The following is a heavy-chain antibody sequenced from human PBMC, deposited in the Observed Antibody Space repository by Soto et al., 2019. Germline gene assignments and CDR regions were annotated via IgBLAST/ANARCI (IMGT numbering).Heavy chain of an antibody. Sequence: GGSLRLSCAASGFTFSSYSMNWVRQAPGKGLEWVSYISSSSSTIYYADSVKGRFTISRDNAKNSLYLQMNSLRDEDTAVYYCARLHDFWSGPINYYYYGMDVWGKGTTVTVSS. CDR1: GFTFSSYS. CDR2: ISSSSSTI. J-gene: IGHJ6*04. D-gene: IGHD3-3*01. CDR3: ARLHDFWSGPINYYYYGMDV. V-gene: IGHV3-48*02.